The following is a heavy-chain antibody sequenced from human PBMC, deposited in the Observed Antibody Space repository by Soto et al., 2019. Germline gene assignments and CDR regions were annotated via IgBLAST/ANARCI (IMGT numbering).Heavy chain of an antibody. CDR1: GFTFSSYA. CDR3: ARDRSVWWLVPGQSYYGMDV. Sequence: QVQLVESGGGVVQPGRSLRLSCAASGFTFSSYAMHWVRQAPGKGLEWVAVISDDGSNKYYADSVKGRFTISRDNSKNTLYLQMNSLRAADTAVYYCARDRSVWWLVPGQSYYGMDVWGHGTTVTVCS. CDR2: ISDDGSNK. D-gene: IGHD6-19*01. J-gene: IGHJ6*02. V-gene: IGHV3-30-3*01.